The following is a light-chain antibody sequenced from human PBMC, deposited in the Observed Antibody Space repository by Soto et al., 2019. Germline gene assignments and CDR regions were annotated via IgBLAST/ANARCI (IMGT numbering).Light chain of an antibody. CDR2: EVS. J-gene: IGLJ2*01. CDR1: SSDVGGYNF. Sequence: QSVLTQPPSASGSPGQSVTISCTGSSSDVGGYNFVSWYQQHPGKAPKLMISEVSKRPSGVPDRFSGSKSGNTASLTVSGLQAEDDADYYCSSYAGSNSVVFGGGTKVTVL. CDR3: SSYAGSNSVV. V-gene: IGLV2-8*01.